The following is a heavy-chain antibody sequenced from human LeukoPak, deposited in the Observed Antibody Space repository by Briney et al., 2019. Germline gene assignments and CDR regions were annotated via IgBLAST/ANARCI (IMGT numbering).Heavy chain of an antibody. CDR2: IIGSGGST. CDR3: AKASRGFAYRLDF. J-gene: IGHJ4*02. V-gene: IGHV3-23*01. CDR1: GFMFNIHV. D-gene: IGHD3-16*02. Sequence: GGSLRLSCAASGFMFNIHVMSWVRQAPGKGLEWVSGIIGSGGSTYYADSVKGRFTISRDNSKNTLSLQMNSLRAEDTAIYYCAKASRGFAYRLDFWGPGTLVTVSS.